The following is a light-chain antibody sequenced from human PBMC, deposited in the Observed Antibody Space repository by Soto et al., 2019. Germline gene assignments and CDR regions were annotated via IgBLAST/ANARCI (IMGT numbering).Light chain of an antibody. CDR2: DVS. V-gene: IGLV2-11*02. J-gene: IGLJ2*01. CDR3: CSYAGSYTLV. Sequence: QSVLTQPPSVSAAPGQKVTISCSGTTANLGTNYVSWYQQHPGKAPKLMIYDVSKRPSGVPDRFSGSKSGNTASLTISGLQAEDEADYYCCSYAGSYTLVFGGGTQLTVL. CDR1: TANLGTNY.